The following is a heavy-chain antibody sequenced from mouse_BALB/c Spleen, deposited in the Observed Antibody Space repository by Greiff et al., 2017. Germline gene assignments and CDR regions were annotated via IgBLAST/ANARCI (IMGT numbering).Heavy chain of an antibody. CDR3: ARGGYDYDPYYFEY. D-gene: IGHD2-4*01. CDR1: GFTFSSFG. CDR2: ISSGSSTI. Sequence: EVKLVESGGGLVQPGGSRKLSCAASGFTFSSFGMHWVRQAPEKGLEWVAYISSGSSTIYYADTVKGRFTISRDNPKNTLFLQMTSLRSEDTDMYYCARGGYDYDPYYFEYWGQGTTLTVSS. V-gene: IGHV5-17*02. J-gene: IGHJ2*01.